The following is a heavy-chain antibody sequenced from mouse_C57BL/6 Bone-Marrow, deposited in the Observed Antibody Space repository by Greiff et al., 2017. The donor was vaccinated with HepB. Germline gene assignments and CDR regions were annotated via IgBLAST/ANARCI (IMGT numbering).Heavy chain of an antibody. CDR2: FYPGSGRI. CDR3: ARHEDIPVYYGSSYPWYFDV. J-gene: IGHJ1*03. CDR1: GYTFTEYT. D-gene: IGHD1-1*01. Sequence: VQLQQSGAELVKPGASVKLSCKASGYTFTEYTIHWVKQRSGQGLEWIGWFYPGSGRIKYNEKFKDKATLTADKSSSTVYMELSRLTSEDSAVYFCARHEDIPVYYGSSYPWYFDVWGTGTTVTVSS. V-gene: IGHV1-62-2*01.